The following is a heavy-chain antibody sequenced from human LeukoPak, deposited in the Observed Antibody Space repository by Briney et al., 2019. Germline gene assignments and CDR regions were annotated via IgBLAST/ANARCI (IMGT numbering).Heavy chain of an antibody. D-gene: IGHD1-1*01. Sequence: TGGFLRLSCSGSGFTFSSYSMHWVRQAPGRGLEYVSGITSNGGSTYYADSMKGRFTISRDNSKNTLYLQMSSLRAEDTAVYYCVKRGLGNWPMYYFDYWGQGTLVTVSS. CDR1: GFTFSSYS. CDR2: ITSNGGST. J-gene: IGHJ4*02. V-gene: IGHV3-64D*06. CDR3: VKRGLGNWPMYYFDY.